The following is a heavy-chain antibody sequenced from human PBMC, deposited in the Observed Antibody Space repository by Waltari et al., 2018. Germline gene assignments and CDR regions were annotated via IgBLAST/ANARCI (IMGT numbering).Heavy chain of an antibody. J-gene: IGHJ4*02. D-gene: IGHD6-19*01. CDR3: ARPIGNGWVAS. CDR1: GFSFRGTVSDDY. V-gene: IGHV3-66*04. CDR2: IHDRGST. Sequence: EVELMESGGALVQPGASLRLSCVVSGFSFRGTVSDDYISWVRQAPGEGLECVSVIHDRGSTNYADSVKGRFIISRDNSKNTVYLQMNSLRADDTAVYYCARPIGNGWVASWGRGTLVTVLS.